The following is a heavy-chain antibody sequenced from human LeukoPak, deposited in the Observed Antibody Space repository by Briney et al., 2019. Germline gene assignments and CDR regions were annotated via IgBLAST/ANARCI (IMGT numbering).Heavy chain of an antibody. Sequence: AGGSLRLSCAASGFTFSSYEMNWVRQAPGKGLEWVSYISSSGSTIYYADSVKGRFTISRDNAKNSLYLQMNSLRAEDTAVYYCARDILTGYYKSNHFDYWGQGTLVTVSS. CDR3: ARDILTGYYKSNHFDY. CDR2: ISSSGSTI. D-gene: IGHD3-9*01. V-gene: IGHV3-48*03. CDR1: GFTFSSYE. J-gene: IGHJ4*02.